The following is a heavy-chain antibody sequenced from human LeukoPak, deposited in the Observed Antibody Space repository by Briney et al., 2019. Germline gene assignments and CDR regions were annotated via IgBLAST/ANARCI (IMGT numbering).Heavy chain of an antibody. D-gene: IGHD6-6*01. Sequence: ASVKVSCKASGYTFTSYYMHWVRQAPGQGLEWMGIINPSGGSTSYAQKFQGRVTMTRDMSTSTVYMELSSLRSEDTAVYYCARGSSSSPGAADAFDIWGQGTMVNVSS. CDR2: INPSGGST. J-gene: IGHJ3*02. CDR3: ARGSSSSPGAADAFDI. V-gene: IGHV1-46*01. CDR1: GYTFTSYY.